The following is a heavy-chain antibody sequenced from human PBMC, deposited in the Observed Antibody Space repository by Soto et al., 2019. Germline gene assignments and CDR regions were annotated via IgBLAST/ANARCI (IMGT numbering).Heavy chain of an antibody. CDR2: IDSDGSTT. Sequence: GGSLRLSCAASGFTFSTYTMSWVRQAPGKGLEWVSRIDSDGSTTSYADSVKGRFTISRDNAKDTLYLEMNSLGAEDTAVYYCARDDVLCDGGRCYGVPLDVWGKGTTVTVSS. D-gene: IGHD2-15*01. CDR1: GFTFSTYT. V-gene: IGHV3-74*01. CDR3: ARDDVLCDGGRCYGVPLDV. J-gene: IGHJ6*04.